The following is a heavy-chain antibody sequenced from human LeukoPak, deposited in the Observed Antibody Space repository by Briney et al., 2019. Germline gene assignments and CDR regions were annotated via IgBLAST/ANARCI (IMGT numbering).Heavy chain of an antibody. CDR2: ISSRGSYI. CDR3: ARDALRYSGSFDDFDY. D-gene: IGHD6-6*01. Sequence: GGSLRLSCAASGFTFSSYTMSWVRQAPGKGLEWVSSISSRGSYIYSADSVKGRFTISRDNAKNSLYLQMNNLRAEDTAVYFCARDALRYSGSFDDFDYWGQGTLVTVSS. CDR1: GFTFSSYT. V-gene: IGHV3-21*01. J-gene: IGHJ4*02.